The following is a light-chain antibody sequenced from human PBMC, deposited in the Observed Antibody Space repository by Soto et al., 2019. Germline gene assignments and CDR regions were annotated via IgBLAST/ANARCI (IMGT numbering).Light chain of an antibody. CDR2: RNN. J-gene: IGLJ2*01. V-gene: IGLV1-47*01. CDR3: AAWDDSLSGRV. Sequence: QSVLTQPPSASWAPGQRVTISCSGSSSNIGSNYVYWYQQLPGTAPKLLIYRNNQRPSGVPDRFSGSKSGTSASLAISGLRSEDEAEYYCAAWDDSLSGRVFGGGTKVTVL. CDR1: SSNIGSNY.